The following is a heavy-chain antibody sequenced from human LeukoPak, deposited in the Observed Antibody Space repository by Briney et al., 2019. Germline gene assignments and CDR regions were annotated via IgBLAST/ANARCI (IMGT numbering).Heavy chain of an antibody. D-gene: IGHD2-2*03. CDR1: GGSTSSDY. J-gene: IGHJ5*02. V-gene: IGHV4-59*01. Sequence: SETLSLTCPVSGGSTSSDYWSWIRQPPGKGLEWIGYIYYSGSTKYNPSLKSRVTLAVDTSKNQFSLKLSSVTAADTAVYYCARARSYLDWLDPWGQGTVVTVSS. CDR2: IYYSGST. CDR3: ARARSYLDWLDP.